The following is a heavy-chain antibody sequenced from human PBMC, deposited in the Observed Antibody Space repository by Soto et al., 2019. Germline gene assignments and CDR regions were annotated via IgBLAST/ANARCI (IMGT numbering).Heavy chain of an antibody. CDR2: IYHSGST. D-gene: IGHD2-2*01. V-gene: IGHV4-30-2*01. J-gene: IGHJ5*02. Sequence: TLSLTCAVSGGSISSGGYSWSWIRQPPGKGLEWIGYIYHSGSTYYNPSLKSRVTISVDRSKNQFSLKLSSVTAAGTAVYYCARVPDRWGQGTLVTVSS. CDR3: ARVPDR. CDR1: GGSISSGGYS.